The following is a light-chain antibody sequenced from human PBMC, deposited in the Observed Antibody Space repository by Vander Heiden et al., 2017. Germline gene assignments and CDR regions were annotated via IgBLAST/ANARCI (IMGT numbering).Light chain of an antibody. V-gene: IGLV2-14*03. J-gene: IGLJ1*01. CDR3: SSYTTSGTRV. CDR1: SSDVGGYDS. CDR2: DVT. Sequence: QSALTQPASVSGSLGKSITISCAGTSSDVGGYDSVSWYQQPPGKAPRLMIYDVTYRPSGVSIRFSGSKSGNTASLTISGLQAEDESDYYCSSYTTSGTRVFGTGTNVTVL.